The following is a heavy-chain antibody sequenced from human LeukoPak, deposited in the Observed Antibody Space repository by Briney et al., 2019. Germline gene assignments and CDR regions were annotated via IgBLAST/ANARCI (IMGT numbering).Heavy chain of an antibody. CDR1: GYTFTSYY. D-gene: IGHD2-8*01. CDR3: ARDEGPDGFDY. Sequence: ASVKVSCKASGYTFTSYYMHWVRQAPGQGLEWMGIINPSGGSTSYAQKFQGRVNMTRDMSTSTVYMELSSLRSEDTAVYYCARDEGPDGFDYWGQGTLVTVSS. J-gene: IGHJ4*02. CDR2: INPSGGST. V-gene: IGHV1-46*01.